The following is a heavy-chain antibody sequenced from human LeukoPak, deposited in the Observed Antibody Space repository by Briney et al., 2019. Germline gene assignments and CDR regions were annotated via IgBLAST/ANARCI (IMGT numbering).Heavy chain of an antibody. CDR1: GFTFSNYW. CDR2: IRSKAYGGTT. V-gene: IGHV3-49*04. Sequence: GGSLRLSCAASGFTFSNYWMHWVRQAPGKGLEWVGFIRSKAYGGTTEYAASVKGRFTISRDDSKSIAYLQMNSLKTEDTAVYYCTSDVAWGQGTLVTVSS. J-gene: IGHJ5*02. CDR3: TSDVA.